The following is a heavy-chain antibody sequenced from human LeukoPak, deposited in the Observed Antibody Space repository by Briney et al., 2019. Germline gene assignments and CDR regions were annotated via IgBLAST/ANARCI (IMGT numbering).Heavy chain of an antibody. CDR2: ISAYNGNT. J-gene: IGHJ4*02. Sequence: ASVKVSCKASGYTFTSYYINWVRLAPGQGLEWMGWISAYNGNTKYAQKIQGRVTMTTDTSTSTAYMDLRSPRSDDPAVYYCARGLGGSGSYSLTFDSWGQGTLVTVSS. CDR1: GYTFTSYY. V-gene: IGHV1-18*01. CDR3: ARGLGGSGSYSLTFDS. D-gene: IGHD1-26*01.